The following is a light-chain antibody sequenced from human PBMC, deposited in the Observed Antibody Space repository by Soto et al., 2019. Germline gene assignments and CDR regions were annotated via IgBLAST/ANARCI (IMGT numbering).Light chain of an antibody. Sequence: DIQMTQSPSTLSASVGDRVTITCRASQSIDIWLAWYQQKPGKAPKLLIYKTFSLESGVPSRFSGSGSGTEFTLTISSLQPHDFATYYCQNYKSPPWTFGQGTKVEIK. CDR3: QNYKSPPWT. CDR2: KTF. CDR1: QSIDIW. V-gene: IGKV1-5*03. J-gene: IGKJ1*01.